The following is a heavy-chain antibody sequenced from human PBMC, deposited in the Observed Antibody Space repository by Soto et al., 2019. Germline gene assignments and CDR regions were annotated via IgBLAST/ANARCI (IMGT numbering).Heavy chain of an antibody. Sequence: VQLQGSGPGLVKPSQTLSLTCTVSGASVNTGDYYWSYIRQSPGKGLEWLGYIFYSGDTYDNPSLKSRATISLNTSRNQISLTLTSVTDADTAVYFCVGTGTADDFWCQCTLVTVSS. J-gene: IGHJ1*01. CDR2: IFYSGDT. D-gene: IGHD1-1*01. CDR1: GASVNTGDYY. CDR3: VGTGTADDF. V-gene: IGHV4-30-4*01.